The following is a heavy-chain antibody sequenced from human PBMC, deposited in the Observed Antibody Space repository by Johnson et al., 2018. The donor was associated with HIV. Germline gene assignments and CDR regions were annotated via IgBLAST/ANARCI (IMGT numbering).Heavy chain of an antibody. J-gene: IGHJ3*02. V-gene: IGHV3-11*04. Sequence: QVQLVESGGGLVKPGGSLRLSCVASGFTFSDYYMTWIRQAPGKGLEWVSYISGSGGTIYSADSVQGRFTISRDNARNSLYLQMNSLRVEDTAVYYCARSKDCSGGSCPDAFDIWGQGTMVTVSS. CDR3: ARSKDCSGGSCPDAFDI. CDR2: ISGSGGTI. D-gene: IGHD2-15*01. CDR1: GFTFSDYY.